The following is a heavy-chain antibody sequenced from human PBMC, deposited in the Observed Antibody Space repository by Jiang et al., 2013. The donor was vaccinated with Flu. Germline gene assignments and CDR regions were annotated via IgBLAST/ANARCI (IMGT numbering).Heavy chain of an antibody. V-gene: IGHV1-69*01. Sequence: IPIFGTANYAQKFQGRVTITADESTSTAYMELSSLRSEDTAVYYCARGRDSSSWYYFDYWGQGTLVTVSS. CDR2: IPIFGTA. J-gene: IGHJ4*02. CDR3: ARGRDSSSWYYFDY. D-gene: IGHD6-13*01.